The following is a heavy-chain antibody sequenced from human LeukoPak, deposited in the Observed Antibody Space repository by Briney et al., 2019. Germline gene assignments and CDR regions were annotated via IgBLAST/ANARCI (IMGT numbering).Heavy chain of an antibody. CDR1: GGTFSSYA. D-gene: IGHD3-22*01. CDR3: ARDPGNYYDSSGNGAFDI. Sequence: GASVKVSCKASGGTFSSYAISWVRQAPGQGLEWMGGIIPIFGTANYAQKFQGRVTITTDESTSTAYMELSSLRSEDTAVYYCARDPGNYYDSSGNGAFDIWGQGTMVTVSS. J-gene: IGHJ3*02. V-gene: IGHV1-69*05. CDR2: IIPIFGTA.